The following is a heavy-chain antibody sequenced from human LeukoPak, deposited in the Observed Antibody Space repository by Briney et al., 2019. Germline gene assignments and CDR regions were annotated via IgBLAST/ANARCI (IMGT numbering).Heavy chain of an antibody. Sequence: PSRTLSLTCTVSGGSISSGGYYWSWIRQHPGKGPEWIGYIYYSGSTYYNPSLKSRVTISVDTSKNQFSLKLSSVTAADTAVYYCARGSSWSYYYYYGMDVWGQGTTVTVSS. CDR2: IYYSGST. J-gene: IGHJ6*02. CDR1: GGSISSGGYY. CDR3: ARGSSWSYYYYYGMDV. V-gene: IGHV4-31*03. D-gene: IGHD6-13*01.